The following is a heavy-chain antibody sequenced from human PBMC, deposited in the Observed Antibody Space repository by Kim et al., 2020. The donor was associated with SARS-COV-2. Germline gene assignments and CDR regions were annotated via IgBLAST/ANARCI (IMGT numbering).Heavy chain of an antibody. J-gene: IGHJ6*02. V-gene: IGHV1-46*03. CDR1: GYTFTSYY. D-gene: IGHD3-10*01. CDR2: INPSGGST. CDR3: ARDLMVRGVSLGASMDV. Sequence: ASVKVSCKASGYTFTSYYMHWVRQAPGQGLEWMGIINPSGGSTSYAQKFQGRVTMTRDTSTSTVYMELSSLRSEDTAVYYCARDLMVRGVSLGASMDVWGQGTTVTVSS.